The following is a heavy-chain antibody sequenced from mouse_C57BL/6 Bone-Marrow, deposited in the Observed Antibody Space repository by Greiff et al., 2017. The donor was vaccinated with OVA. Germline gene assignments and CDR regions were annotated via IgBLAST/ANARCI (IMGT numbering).Heavy chain of an antibody. V-gene: IGHV1-26*01. CDR2: INPNNGGT. CDR3: ARDGNYAMDY. D-gene: IGHD2-1*01. CDR1: GYTFTDYY. Sequence: EVKLQQSGPELVKPGASVKISCKASGYTFTDYYMNWVKQSHGKSLEWIGDINPNNGGTSYNQKFKGKATLTVDKSSSTAYMELRSLTSEDSAVYYCARDGNYAMDYWGQGTSVTVSS. J-gene: IGHJ4*01.